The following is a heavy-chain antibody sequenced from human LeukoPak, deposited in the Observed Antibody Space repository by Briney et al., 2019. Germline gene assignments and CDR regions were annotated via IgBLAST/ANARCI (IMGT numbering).Heavy chain of an antibody. D-gene: IGHD3-22*01. CDR2: INPNRGGT. CDR3: ARDDYYDSSGYYL. J-gene: IGHJ4*02. Sequence: ASVKVSCKASGYTFTGYYMHWVRQAPGQGLEWMGWINPNRGGTNYAQKFQGRVTMTRDTSISTAYMELSRLRSDDTAVYYCARDDYYDSSGYYLWGQGTLVTVSS. CDR1: GYTFTGYY. V-gene: IGHV1-2*02.